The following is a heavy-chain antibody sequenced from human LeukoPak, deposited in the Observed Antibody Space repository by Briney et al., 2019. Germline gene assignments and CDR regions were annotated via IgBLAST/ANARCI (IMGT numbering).Heavy chain of an antibody. D-gene: IGHD3-16*02. Sequence: GGSLRLSCAASGFTFSDYYMSWIRQAPGKGLEWVSYISSGGSTIKYADSVKGRFTVSRDNAKKSLYLQMNSLRAEDTAVYSCARESHGITFGGVIARWFDPWGQGTLVTVSS. CDR1: GFTFSDYY. J-gene: IGHJ5*02. CDR3: ARESHGITFGGVIARWFDP. CDR2: ISSGGSTI. V-gene: IGHV3-11*04.